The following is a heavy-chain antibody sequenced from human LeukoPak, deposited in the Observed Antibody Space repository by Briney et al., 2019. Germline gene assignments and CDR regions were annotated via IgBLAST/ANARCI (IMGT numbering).Heavy chain of an antibody. V-gene: IGHV3-21*01. J-gene: IGHJ4*02. CDR2: ISSSSSYI. D-gene: IGHD2-2*02. CDR3: ARDWVRYCSSTSCYS. Sequence: AGGSLRLSCAASGFTFSSYSMNWVRQAPGKGLEWVSSISSSSSYIYYADSVKGRFTISRDNAKNSLYLQMNSLRAEDTAVYYCARDWVRYCSSTSCYSWGQGTLVTVSS. CDR1: GFTFSSYS.